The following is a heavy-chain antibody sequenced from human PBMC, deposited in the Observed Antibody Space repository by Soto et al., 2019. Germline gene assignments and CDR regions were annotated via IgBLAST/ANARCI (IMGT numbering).Heavy chain of an antibody. CDR1: GYTFTSYA. J-gene: IGHJ4*02. Sequence: GASVKVSCKASGYTFTSYAMHWVRQAPGQRLEWMGWINAGNGNTKYSQKFQGRVTITRDTSASTAYMELSSLRSEDTAVYYCARVSWDTAMLGYFDYWGQGTLVTVSS. CDR2: INAGNGNT. CDR3: ARVSWDTAMLGYFDY. D-gene: IGHD5-18*01. V-gene: IGHV1-3*01.